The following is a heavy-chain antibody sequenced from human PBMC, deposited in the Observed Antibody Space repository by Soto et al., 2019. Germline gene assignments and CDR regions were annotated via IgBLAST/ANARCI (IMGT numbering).Heavy chain of an antibody. Sequence: QVQLLQSGAEVKKPGSSVKVSCKASGGTFCSYAISCVRQSPGQGPEWLGGIIPIFGTAEYAQKFQDRVTITENQSTTTPYTQLSSLRSEETAVYYVASHSGSSPEGRYYYGMDVWGQGTTVTVSS. CDR2: IIPIFGTA. CDR1: GGTFCSYA. J-gene: IGHJ6*02. CDR3: ASHSGSSPEGRYYYGMDV. D-gene: IGHD1-26*01. V-gene: IGHV1-69*12.